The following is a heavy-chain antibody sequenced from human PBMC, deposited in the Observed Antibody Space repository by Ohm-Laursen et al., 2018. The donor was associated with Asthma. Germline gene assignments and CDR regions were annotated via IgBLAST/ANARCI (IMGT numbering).Heavy chain of an antibody. CDR1: GFTFSGFS. Sequence: SLRLSCAASGFTFSGFSMHWVRQAPGKGLEWVAVISYDGSSQHYADSVKGRFTISRDNSKNTLYLQMNSLRAEDTAVYYCARDFTQWLDPSWYFDLWGRGTLVTVSS. CDR2: ISYDGSSQ. V-gene: IGHV3-30-3*01. J-gene: IGHJ2*01. D-gene: IGHD6-19*01. CDR3: ARDFTQWLDPSWYFDL.